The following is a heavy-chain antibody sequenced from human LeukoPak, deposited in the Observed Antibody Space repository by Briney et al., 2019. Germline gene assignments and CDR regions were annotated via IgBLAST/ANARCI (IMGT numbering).Heavy chain of an antibody. Sequence: AASVKVSCKASGGTFSSYAISWVRQAPGQGLEWMGRIIPIFGTANYAQKFQGRVTITTDESTSTAYMELSSLRSEDTAVYYCAGPRAYGSGSYYTLDFDYWGQGTLVTVSS. D-gene: IGHD3-10*01. CDR1: GGTFSSYA. CDR2: IIPIFGTA. V-gene: IGHV1-69*05. CDR3: AGPRAYGSGSYYTLDFDY. J-gene: IGHJ4*02.